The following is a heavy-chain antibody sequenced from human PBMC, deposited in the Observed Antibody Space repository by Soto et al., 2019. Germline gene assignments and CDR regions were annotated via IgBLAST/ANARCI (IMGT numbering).Heavy chain of an antibody. J-gene: IGHJ6*02. CDR3: ARAEYSSSSAHYYYYGMDV. Sequence: QVQLVQSGAEVKKPGSSVKVSCKASGGTFSSYAISWVRQAPGQGLEWMGGIIPIFGTANYAQKFQGRVTITADESTSTAYMELSSLRSEDTAVYYCARAEYSSSSAHYYYYGMDVWGQGTTVTVSS. CDR1: GGTFSSYA. CDR2: IIPIFGTA. V-gene: IGHV1-69*12. D-gene: IGHD6-6*01.